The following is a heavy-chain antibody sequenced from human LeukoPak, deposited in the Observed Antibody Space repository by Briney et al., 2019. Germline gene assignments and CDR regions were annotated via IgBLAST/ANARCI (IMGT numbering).Heavy chain of an antibody. CDR2: IYTSGST. Sequence: PSETLSLTCTVSGGSISSYYWSWIRQPAGKGLEWIGRIYTSGSTNYNPSLKSRVTMSVDTSKNQFSLKLSSVTAADTAVYYCARDLFLCSSTSCYAGLPYHDILPSGIWFDPWGQGTLVTVSS. CDR3: ARDLFLCSSTSCYAGLPYHDILPSGIWFDP. CDR1: GGSISSYY. D-gene: IGHD2-2*01. V-gene: IGHV4-4*07. J-gene: IGHJ5*02.